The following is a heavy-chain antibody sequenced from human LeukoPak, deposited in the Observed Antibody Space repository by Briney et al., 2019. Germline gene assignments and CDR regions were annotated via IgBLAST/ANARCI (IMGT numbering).Heavy chain of an antibody. D-gene: IGHD3-10*01. Sequence: SETLSLTCSVSGGSISSRSYSWGWIRQPPGKGLEWIGSIYYSGNTQYNPSLKSRVTISVDTSKNQFSLKLSSVTAADTALYYCARHKVYGSGSFYFDYWGQGTLVTVSS. CDR3: ARHKVYGSGSFYFDY. CDR2: IYYSGNT. CDR1: GGSISSRSYS. V-gene: IGHV4-39*01. J-gene: IGHJ4*02.